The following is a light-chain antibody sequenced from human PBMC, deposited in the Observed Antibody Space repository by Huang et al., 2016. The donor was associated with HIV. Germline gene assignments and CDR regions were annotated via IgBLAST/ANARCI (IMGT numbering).Light chain of an antibody. CDR3: QQYGSSPET. J-gene: IGKJ1*01. Sequence: EIVLTKSPGTLSLSPGERATLSCRASQNVSGNYLAWYQQKFGQAPKLLIYGSNRRATGISVRCSGSGSGTDFTLSIGGLGPGDLAIYYCQQYGSSPETFGQGTKVEI. CDR2: GSN. CDR1: QNVSGNY. V-gene: IGKV3-20*01.